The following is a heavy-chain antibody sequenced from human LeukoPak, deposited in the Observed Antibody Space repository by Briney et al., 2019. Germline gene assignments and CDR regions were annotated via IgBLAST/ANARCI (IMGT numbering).Heavy chain of an antibody. J-gene: IGHJ4*02. D-gene: IGHD3-10*01. Sequence: GGSLRLSCAASGFTVSSNYMSWVRQAPGKGLEWVSVIYSGGSTYYADSVKGRFTISRDNSKNTLYLQMNSLRAEDTAVYYCAKTGQLLWFGELLSSLDYWGQGTLVTVSS. CDR1: GFTVSSNY. CDR3: AKTGQLLWFGELLSSLDY. V-gene: IGHV3-53*05. CDR2: IYSGGST.